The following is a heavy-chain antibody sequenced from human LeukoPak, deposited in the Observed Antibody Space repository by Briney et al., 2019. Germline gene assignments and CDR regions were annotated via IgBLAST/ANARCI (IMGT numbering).Heavy chain of an antibody. D-gene: IGHD4-23*01. Sequence: GGSLRXSCAXSGFTFSSYSMNWVRQAPGKGLEWVSSISSSSSYIYYADSVKGRFTTSRDNAKNSLYLQMNSLRAEDTAVYYCARVGGDYGGNSEKAFDIWGQGTMVTVSS. CDR1: GFTFSSYS. CDR3: ARVGGDYGGNSEKAFDI. CDR2: ISSSSSYI. V-gene: IGHV3-21*04. J-gene: IGHJ3*02.